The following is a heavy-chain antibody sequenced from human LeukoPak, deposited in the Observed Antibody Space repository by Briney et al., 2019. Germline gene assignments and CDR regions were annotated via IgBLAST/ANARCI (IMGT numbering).Heavy chain of an antibody. CDR1: GGSFSGYY. D-gene: IGHD3-9*01. Sequence: SESLSLTCAVYGGSFSGYYWSWIRHPPGKGMEWIGEINHSGTTTYNPSLKSRVTISLDTSKNQFSLKLSSVTAADTAVYYCATWAVLRYFDWLPKPRPSYYYYGMDVWGQGTTVTVSS. CDR2: INHSGTT. J-gene: IGHJ6*02. V-gene: IGHV4-34*01. CDR3: ATWAVLRYFDWLPKPRPSYYYYGMDV.